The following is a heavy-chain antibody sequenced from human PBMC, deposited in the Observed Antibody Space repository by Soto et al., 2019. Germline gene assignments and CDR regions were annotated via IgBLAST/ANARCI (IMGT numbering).Heavy chain of an antibody. CDR2: IWYDGSNK. CDR1: GFTFSSYG. CDR3: TTDSRDIVLVPAAIQVDY. Sequence: LRLSCAASGFTFSSYGMHWVRQAPGKGLEWVAVIWYDGSNKYYADSVKGRFTISRDNSKNTLYLQMNSLKTEDTAVYYCTTDSRDIVLVPAAIQVDYWGQGTLVTVSS. V-gene: IGHV3-33*01. J-gene: IGHJ4*02. D-gene: IGHD2-2*01.